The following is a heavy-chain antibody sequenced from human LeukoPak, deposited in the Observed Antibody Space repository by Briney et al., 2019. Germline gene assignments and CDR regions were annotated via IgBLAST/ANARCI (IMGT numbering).Heavy chain of an antibody. D-gene: IGHD4-17*01. V-gene: IGHV3-23*01. CDR3: AKDQTTVTTVDY. J-gene: IGHJ4*02. Sequence: GGSLRLSGAASGFTFSSYAMSWVRQAPGEGLEWVSAISGSGGSTYYADSVKGRFTISRDNSKNTLYLQMNSLRAEDTAVYYCAKDQTTVTTVDYWGQGSLVTVSS. CDR1: GFTFSSYA. CDR2: ISGSGGST.